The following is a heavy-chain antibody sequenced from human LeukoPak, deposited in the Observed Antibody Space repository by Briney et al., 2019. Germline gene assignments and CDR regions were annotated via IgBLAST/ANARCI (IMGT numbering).Heavy chain of an antibody. CDR1: GASFSGYY. D-gene: IGHD3-22*01. J-gene: IGHJ4*02. Sequence: SETLSLTCAVYGASFSGYYWSWIRQPPGKGLEWIGEIYCSGSTIYNPSLKSLVTISVDTSKYQYSLQLSSGTGAVSAVYYCASAYDSSGYYPFWGQGTLVSVSS. V-gene: IGHV4-34*01. CDR3: ASAYDSSGYYPF. CDR2: IYCSGST.